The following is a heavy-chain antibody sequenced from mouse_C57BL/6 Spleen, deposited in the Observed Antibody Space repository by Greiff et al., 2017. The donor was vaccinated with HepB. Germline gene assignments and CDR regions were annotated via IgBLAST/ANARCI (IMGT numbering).Heavy chain of an antibody. J-gene: IGHJ2*01. Sequence: EVNVVESGGGLVKPGGSLKLSCAASGFTFSSYAMSWVRQTPEKRLEWVATISDGGRYTYYPDNVKGRFTISRDNAKNNLYLQMSHLKSEDTAMYYCARESTNWDYFDYWGQGTTLTVSS. CDR3: ARESTNWDYFDY. D-gene: IGHD4-1*02. CDR2: ISDGGRYT. CDR1: GFTFSSYA. V-gene: IGHV5-4*01.